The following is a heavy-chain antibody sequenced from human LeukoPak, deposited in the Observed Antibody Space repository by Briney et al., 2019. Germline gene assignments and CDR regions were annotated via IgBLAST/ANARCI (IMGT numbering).Heavy chain of an antibody. D-gene: IGHD3-22*01. V-gene: IGHV1-18*01. J-gene: IGHJ5*01. CDR2: IGSYAGDT. Sequence: ASVKVSCKATSYITWVRQAPGQGLEWMGWIGSYAGDTYYAQKFQGRVTVTTDTSSSTAYMELRSLRSDDTAVYYCARDFWNFDDSRGYYRDFDSWGQGTLVTVSS. CDR1: TSY. CDR3: ARDFWNFDDSRGYYRDFDS.